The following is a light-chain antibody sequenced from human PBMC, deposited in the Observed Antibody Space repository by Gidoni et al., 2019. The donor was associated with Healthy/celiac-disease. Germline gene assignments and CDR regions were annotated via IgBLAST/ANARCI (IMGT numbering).Light chain of an antibody. CDR1: QGISSY. V-gene: IGKV1-8*01. CDR3: QQYYSYPPT. Sequence: AIRMTQSPSSFSASTGDRVTITCRASQGISSYLAWYQQKPGKAPKLLIYAASTLQSGVPSRFSGSVSETDFTLSISYLLSDDFATYCCQQYYSYPPTFGQGTKLEIK. CDR2: AAS. J-gene: IGKJ2*01.